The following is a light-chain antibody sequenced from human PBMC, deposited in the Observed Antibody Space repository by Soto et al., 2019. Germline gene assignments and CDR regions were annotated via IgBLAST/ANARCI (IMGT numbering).Light chain of an antibody. CDR2: GAS. Sequence: EIVLTQSPGTLSLSPGERVTLSCRASQSLSGNYLAWYQQKPGQAPRLLIYGASTRATGIPDRFSGSGSGTDFTLTISRLEPEDFAVYYCQQYGTFFGPGTKVDI. CDR1: QSLSGNY. CDR3: QQYGTF. J-gene: IGKJ3*01. V-gene: IGKV3-20*01.